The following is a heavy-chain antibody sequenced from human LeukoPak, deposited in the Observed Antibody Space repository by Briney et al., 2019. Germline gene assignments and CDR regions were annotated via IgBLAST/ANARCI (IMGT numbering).Heavy chain of an antibody. Sequence: GGSLRLSCAASGFSVNDKHMFWVRQAPGKGLEWVSVIYTGGGTYYADSVKGRFSLSRDSSKNTLYLQMNSLRVEDTAVYYRARGPGDYWGQGTLVTVSS. CDR1: GFSVNDKH. V-gene: IGHV3-53*01. J-gene: IGHJ4*02. CDR2: IYTGGGT. CDR3: ARGPGDY. D-gene: IGHD3-10*01.